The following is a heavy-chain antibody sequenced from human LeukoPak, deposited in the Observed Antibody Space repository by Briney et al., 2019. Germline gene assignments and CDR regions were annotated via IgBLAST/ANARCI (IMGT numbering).Heavy chain of an antibody. CDR2: IYYSGST. CDR3: ARAPCCSGGSCYVP. V-gene: IGHV4-61*01. Sequence: SETLSLTCTVSGGSVSSGSYYWSWVRQPPGKGLEWIGYIYYSGSTNYNPSLKSRVTISVDTSKNQFSLKLSSVTAADTAVYYCARAPCCSGGSCYVPWGQGTLVTVSS. CDR1: GGSVSSGSYY. J-gene: IGHJ5*02. D-gene: IGHD2-15*01.